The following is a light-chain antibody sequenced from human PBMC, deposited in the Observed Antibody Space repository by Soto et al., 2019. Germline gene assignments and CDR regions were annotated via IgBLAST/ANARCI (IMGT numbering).Light chain of an antibody. CDR2: NSD. J-gene: IGLJ3*02. CDR1: TSNIGSTF. Sequence: QSVLTQPPSVSAAPGQKVTISCSGSTSNIGSTFVSWYQQLPGTAPKILVYNSDRRPSGVSDRFSGSKSGTSATLAITGLQTGDEADYYCGTWDTSVSGWMFGGGTKLTVL. V-gene: IGLV1-51*01. CDR3: GTWDTSVSGWM.